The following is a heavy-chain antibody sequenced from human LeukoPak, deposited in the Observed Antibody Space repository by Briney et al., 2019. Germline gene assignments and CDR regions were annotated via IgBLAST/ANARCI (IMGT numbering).Heavy chain of an antibody. J-gene: IGHJ6*04. CDR2: ISSSSSYI. Sequence: GGSLRLSCAASGFTFSSYRMNWVRQAPGKGLEWVSSISSSSSYIYYADSVKGRFTISRDNAKNSLYLQMNSLRAEDTAVYYCARDLVIAVAAPMDVWGKGTTVTVSS. V-gene: IGHV3-21*01. CDR3: ARDLVIAVAAPMDV. D-gene: IGHD6-19*01. CDR1: GFTFSSYR.